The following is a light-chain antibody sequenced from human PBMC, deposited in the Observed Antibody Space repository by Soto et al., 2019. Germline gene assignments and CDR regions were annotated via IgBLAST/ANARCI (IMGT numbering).Light chain of an antibody. V-gene: IGKV3-20*01. J-gene: IGKJ5*01. CDR3: PQYAYAPIP. Sequence: EVGLTQSPGTLSLSLGERATLSCRASQSIARSYLAWYQQKPGQAPRLLIYDASTRATGIPDRFSGSGSGTDFTLTISRLDAEDFAVFYCPQYAYAPIPFGQGTRLEI. CDR2: DAS. CDR1: QSIARSY.